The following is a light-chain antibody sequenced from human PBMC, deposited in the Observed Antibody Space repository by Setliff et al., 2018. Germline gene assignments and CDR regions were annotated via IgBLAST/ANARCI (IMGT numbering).Light chain of an antibody. Sequence: ALTQSASVSGSPGQSITISCTGTSSDVASYNYVSWYQQYPGKAPQLLIYDVSMRPSGVSDRFSGSKSGDTASLTISGLRAEDEADYYCSSYTSRSTDVFGTGTKVTV. V-gene: IGLV2-14*01. CDR1: SSDVASYNY. J-gene: IGLJ1*01. CDR2: DVS. CDR3: SSYTSRSTDV.